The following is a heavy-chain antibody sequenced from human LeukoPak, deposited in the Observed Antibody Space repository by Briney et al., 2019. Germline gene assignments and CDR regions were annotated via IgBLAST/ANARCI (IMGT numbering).Heavy chain of an antibody. CDR2: IKPDGSQI. D-gene: IGHD3-9*01. V-gene: IGHV3-7*03. CDR3: AKWSDYDILTGYYWAFYFDY. CDR1: GFTFSTYW. Sequence: GGSLRLSCAASGFTFSTYWMTWVRQAPGKGLEWVANIKPDGSQIYYVDSVKGRFTISRDNAKNSLYLQMNSLRAEDTAVYYCAKWSDYDILTGYYWAFYFDYWGQGTLVTVSS. J-gene: IGHJ4*02.